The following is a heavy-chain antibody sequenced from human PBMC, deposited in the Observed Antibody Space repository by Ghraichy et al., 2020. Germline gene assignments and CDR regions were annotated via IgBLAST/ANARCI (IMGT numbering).Heavy chain of an antibody. Sequence: GGSLRLSCAASGLTFSSYSMNWVRQAPGEGLEWDSYISSSSSTIFHADSVKGRFTISRDNAKNSLYLQMNSLRAEDTAVYYCARGNYGDYGGWYFDLWGRGTLVTVSS. CDR3: ARGNYGDYGGWYFDL. CDR1: GLTFSSYS. J-gene: IGHJ2*01. CDR2: ISSSSSTI. V-gene: IGHV3-48*01. D-gene: IGHD4-17*01.